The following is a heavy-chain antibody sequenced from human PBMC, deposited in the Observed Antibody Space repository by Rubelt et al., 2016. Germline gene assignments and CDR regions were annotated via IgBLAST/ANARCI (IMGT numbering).Heavy chain of an antibody. D-gene: IGHD6-19*01. Sequence: QVQLVQSGAEVKKPGASVKVSCKASGYTFTSYDINWVRQATGQGLEWMGWMNPNSGNTGYAQKFQGRVTMTTDTSTSTAYMELRSLRSDDTAVYYCARDLDSSVDYWGQGTLVTVSS. CDR1: GYTFTSYD. CDR3: ARDLDSSVDY. J-gene: IGHJ4*02. V-gene: IGHV1-8*01. CDR2: MNPNSGNT.